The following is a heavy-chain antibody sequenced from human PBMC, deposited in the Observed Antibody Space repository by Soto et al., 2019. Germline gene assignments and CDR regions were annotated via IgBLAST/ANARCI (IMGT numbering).Heavy chain of an antibody. V-gene: IGHV3-30-3*01. CDR1: GFTFSNYA. CDR2: ISFDGSNK. D-gene: IGHD1-26*01. CDR3: AKDRRVGNGDNVGFDY. J-gene: IGHJ4*02. Sequence: QVQLVESGGGVVQPGRSLRLSCAASGFTFSNYAMHWVRQAPGKGLQWVSSISFDGSNKYYVDSVKGRFTISRDNSKNTLYLEVESLRAEDAAVYYCAKDRRVGNGDNVGFDYWGQGTLVTVSS.